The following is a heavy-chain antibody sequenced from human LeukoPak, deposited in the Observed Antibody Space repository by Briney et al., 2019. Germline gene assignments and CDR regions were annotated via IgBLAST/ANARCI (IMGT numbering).Heavy chain of an antibody. D-gene: IGHD6-13*01. CDR3: AREDQQFDY. CDR1: GFTFNNYG. V-gene: IGHV3-7*01. J-gene: IGHJ4*02. CDR2: IKQDGSEK. Sequence: GGSLRLSCAASGFTFNNYGMNWVRQAPGKGLEWVANIKQDGSEKYYVDSVKGRFTISRDNAKNSLYLQMNSLRAEDTAVYYCAREDQQFDYWGQGTLVTVSS.